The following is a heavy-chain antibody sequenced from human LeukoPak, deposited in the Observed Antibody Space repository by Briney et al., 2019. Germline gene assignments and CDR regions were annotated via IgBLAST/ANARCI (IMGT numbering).Heavy chain of an antibody. CDR3: ARDETAAPFDY. V-gene: IGHV3-33*01. J-gene: IGHJ4*02. CDR2: IWYDGSNK. CDR1: GFTFSSYG. D-gene: IGHD2-15*01. Sequence: GRSLRLSRAASGFTFSSYGMHWVRQAPGKGLEWVAVIWYDGSNKYYADSVKGRFTISRDNSKNTLYLQMNSLRAEDTAVYYCARDETAAPFDYWGQGTLVTVSS.